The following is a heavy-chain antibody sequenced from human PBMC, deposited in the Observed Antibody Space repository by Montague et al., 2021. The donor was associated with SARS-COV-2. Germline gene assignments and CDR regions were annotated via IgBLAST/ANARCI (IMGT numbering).Heavy chain of an antibody. V-gene: IGHV4-34*01. Sequence: SETLSLTCAVYGGSFSGYYWSWIRQPPGEGLEWIGEINHSGSTNYNPSLKSRVTISVDTSKNQFSLKLSSVTAADTAVYCCASVSDSGYAFDYWGQGTLVTVSS. CDR2: INHSGST. CDR1: GGSFSGYY. CDR3: ASVSDSGYAFDY. D-gene: IGHD2-2*01. J-gene: IGHJ4*02.